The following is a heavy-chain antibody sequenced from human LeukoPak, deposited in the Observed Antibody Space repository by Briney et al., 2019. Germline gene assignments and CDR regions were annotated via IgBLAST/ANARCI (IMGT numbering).Heavy chain of an antibody. CDR3: ARRWPHSSGYYLFDY. V-gene: IGHV1-69*05. D-gene: IGHD3-22*01. CDR1: GGTFSSHG. CDR2: IIPIFGAT. J-gene: IGHJ4*02. Sequence: SVKVSCKASGGTFSSHGLSWVRQAPGQGLEWMGGIIPIFGATNYAQNFQGRVTITMDESTSTAYMELSSLRPDDTAVYYCARRWPHSSGYYLFDYWGQGTLVTVSS.